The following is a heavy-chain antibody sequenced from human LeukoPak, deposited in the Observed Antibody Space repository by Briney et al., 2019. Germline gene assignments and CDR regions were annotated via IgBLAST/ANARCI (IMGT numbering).Heavy chain of an antibody. V-gene: IGHV3-49*04. Sequence: GGSLRLSCTASGYTFGDKSMSWARQAPGKGLEWVGFIRSKAHGGTTEYAASVKGRFSISRDDSKSIASLQMNSLKTEDTGVYYCTRGYGSGSMPAWGQGTLVTASS. J-gene: IGHJ4*02. D-gene: IGHD3-10*01. CDR2: IRSKAHGGTT. CDR3: TRGYGSGSMPA. CDR1: GYTFGDKS.